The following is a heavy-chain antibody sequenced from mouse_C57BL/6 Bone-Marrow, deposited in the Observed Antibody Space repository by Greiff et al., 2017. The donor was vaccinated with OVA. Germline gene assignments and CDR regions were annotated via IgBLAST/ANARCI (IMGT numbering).Heavy chain of an antibody. J-gene: IGHJ4*01. D-gene: IGHD1-1*01. V-gene: IGHV1-42*01. Sequence: VQLQQSGPELVKPGASVKISCKASGYSFNGNWTNWVPQSPQNILDVILYINPSTDATTYNQKFKAQATLTVDKSSSTAYMQLKSLTSEDSAVYYCARADYYGSSDYAMDYWGQGTSVTVSS. CDR1: GYSFNGNW. CDR2: INPSTDAT. CDR3: ARADYYGSSDYAMDY.